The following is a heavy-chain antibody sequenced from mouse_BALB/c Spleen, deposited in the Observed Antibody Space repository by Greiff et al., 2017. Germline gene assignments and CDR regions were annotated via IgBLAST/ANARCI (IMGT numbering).Heavy chain of an antibody. CDR2: ISSGGGST. J-gene: IGHJ1*01. CDR1: GFAFSSYD. Sequence: EVHLVESGGGLVKPGGSLKLSCAASGFAFSSYDMSWVRQTPEKRLEWVAYISSGGGSTYYPDTVKGRFTISRDNAKNTLYLQMSSLKSEDTAMYYCARLGGNSRYFDVWGAGTTVTVSS. V-gene: IGHV5-12-1*01. D-gene: IGHD2-1*01. CDR3: ARLGGNSRYFDV.